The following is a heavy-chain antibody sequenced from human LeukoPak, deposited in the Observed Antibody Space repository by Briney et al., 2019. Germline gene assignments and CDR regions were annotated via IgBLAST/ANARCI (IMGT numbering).Heavy chain of an antibody. V-gene: IGHV3-23*01. Sequence: GGSLRLSCAASGFTFTSYTMTWVRQAPGKGLEWVSGISDSGGSTHYADSVKGRFTISRDNAKNSLYLQMNSLRAEDTAVYYCARDRHRYHYDGSGYPPYWGQGTLVTVSS. J-gene: IGHJ4*02. CDR1: GFTFTSYT. CDR2: ISDSGGST. D-gene: IGHD3-22*01. CDR3: ARDRHRYHYDGSGYPPY.